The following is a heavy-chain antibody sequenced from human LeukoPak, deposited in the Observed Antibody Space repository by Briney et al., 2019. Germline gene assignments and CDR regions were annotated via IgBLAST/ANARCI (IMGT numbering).Heavy chain of an antibody. CDR3: ATFRGVDAFDI. Sequence: SETLSLTCTVSGGSISSGDYYWSWIRQPPGKGLEWIGYIYYSGSTYYNPSLKSRVTISVDTSKNQFSLKLSSVTAADTAVYYCATFRGVDAFDIWGQGTMVIVSS. CDR1: GGSISSGDYY. V-gene: IGHV4-30-4*01. J-gene: IGHJ3*02. D-gene: IGHD3-10*01. CDR2: IYYSGST.